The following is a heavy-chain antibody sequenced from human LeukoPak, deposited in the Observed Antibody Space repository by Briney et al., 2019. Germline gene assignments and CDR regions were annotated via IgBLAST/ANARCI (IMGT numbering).Heavy chain of an antibody. Sequence: SETLSLTCTVSGASISDYYCSWIRQPPGKGLEWIGYVSDDGSTNYNPSLKSRVTISMDTSKNQFSLRLSSVTAADTAVYYCARVLTNQYYYYMDVWGRGTTVTVSS. V-gene: IGHV4-59*01. D-gene: IGHD1-14*01. J-gene: IGHJ6*03. CDR1: GASISDYY. CDR2: VSDDGST. CDR3: ARVLTNQYYYYMDV.